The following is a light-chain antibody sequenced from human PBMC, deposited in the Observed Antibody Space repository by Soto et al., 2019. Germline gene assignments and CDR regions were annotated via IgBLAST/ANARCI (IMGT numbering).Light chain of an antibody. V-gene: IGKV1-27*01. CDR3: QKYDSAPQT. J-gene: IGKJ1*01. CDR1: QGIIDY. CDR2: GAS. Sequence: DIQMTQSPSSLSASVGDRVTITCRASQGIIDYLARYQQKPGKPPKLLIYGASTLQSGVPSRFSGSGAGTDFSLTISSLQPEDVATYYCQKYDSAPQTFGPGTKVEIK.